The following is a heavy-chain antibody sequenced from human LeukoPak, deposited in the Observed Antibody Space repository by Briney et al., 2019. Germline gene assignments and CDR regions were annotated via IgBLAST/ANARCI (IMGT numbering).Heavy chain of an antibody. CDR2: ILDSGYST. D-gene: IGHD3-16*01. V-gene: IGHV3-23*01. Sequence: GGSLRPSCAASGFTFGSYAMSWVRQAPGKGLEWVSGILDSGYSTYYANSVKGRFTISRDNSNNTLYLQMNSLRAEDTAVYYCAKLGGHPLHNYYVGVWGKGTTVAVSS. CDR1: GFTFGSYA. CDR3: AKLGGHPLHNYYVGV. J-gene: IGHJ6*03.